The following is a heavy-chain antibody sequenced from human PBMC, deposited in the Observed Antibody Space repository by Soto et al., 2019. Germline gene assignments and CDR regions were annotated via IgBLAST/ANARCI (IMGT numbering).Heavy chain of an antibody. J-gene: IGHJ2*01. CDR3: ARDPLWGTAMVLWYFDL. V-gene: IGHV3-30-3*01. CDR1: GFTFSSYA. Sequence: QVQLVESGGGVVQPGRSLRLSCAASGFTFSSYAMHWVRQAPGKGLEWVAVISYDGSNKYYADSVKGRFTMSRDNSKNTLYLQRNSLRAEDTAVYYCARDPLWGTAMVLWYFDLWGRGTLVTVSS. CDR2: ISYDGSNK. D-gene: IGHD5-18*01.